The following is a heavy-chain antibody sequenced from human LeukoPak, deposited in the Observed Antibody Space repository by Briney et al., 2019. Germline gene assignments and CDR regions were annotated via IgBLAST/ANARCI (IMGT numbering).Heavy chain of an antibody. CDR2: IYPVDSDT. CDR3: ARYHVWASYRPIDY. V-gene: IGHV5-51*01. D-gene: IGHD3-16*02. Sequence: GESRKISCKVSGYSFTIYWIGWVRQMPGKGLEWMGIIYPVDSDTRYTPSFQCQVTFSADKTIRTAYLQWSSLNAAHTATQYCARYHVWASYRPIDYWGQGTLVPVST. CDR1: GYSFTIYW. J-gene: IGHJ4*02.